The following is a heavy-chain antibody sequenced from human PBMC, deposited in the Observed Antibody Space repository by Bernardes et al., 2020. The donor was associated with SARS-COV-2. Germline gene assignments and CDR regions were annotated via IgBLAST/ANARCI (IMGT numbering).Heavy chain of an antibody. CDR2: ISYDESRT. V-gene: IGHV3-74*01. Sequence: GSLRLSCAASGFDFNSYWMHWVRQAPGQGLVWVSRISYDESRTAYADSVRGRFTISRDNSKNTLYMQMNSLSAEDTAVYYCARGGSFTPRPHECWGQGTLVTVSS. CDR1: GFDFNSYW. CDR3: ARGGSFTPRPHEC. J-gene: IGHJ4*02. D-gene: IGHD2-15*01.